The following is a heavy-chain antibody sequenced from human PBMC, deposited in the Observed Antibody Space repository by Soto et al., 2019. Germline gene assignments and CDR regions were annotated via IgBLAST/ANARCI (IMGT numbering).Heavy chain of an antibody. V-gene: IGHV1-8*01. D-gene: IGHD2-2*01. CDR3: ARDGSYCRSTSCYFLLWNGMDV. CDR1: GYTFTSYD. CDR2: MNPNSGNT. Sequence: ASVKVSCKASGYTFTSYDINWVRQATGQGLEWMGWMNPNSGNTGYAQKFQGRVTMTRNTSISTAYMELSSLRSEDTAVYYCARDGSYCRSTSCYFLLWNGMDVWGQGTTVTVSS. J-gene: IGHJ6*02.